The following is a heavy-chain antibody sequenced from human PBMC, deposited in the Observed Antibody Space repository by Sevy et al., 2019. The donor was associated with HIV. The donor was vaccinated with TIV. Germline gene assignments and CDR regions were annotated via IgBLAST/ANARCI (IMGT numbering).Heavy chain of an antibody. Sequence: GGSLRLSCAASGFTFSDHYMEWVRQAPGKGLEWVGRTRNKADSYTTEYAASVKGRVTISRDDSKNSLYLQMNSLKTEDRAVYYCATHAGIAAAGRVFDYWGQGTLVTVSS. CDR2: TRNKADSYTT. D-gene: IGHD6-13*01. CDR1: GFTFSDHY. CDR3: ATHAGIAAAGRVFDY. J-gene: IGHJ4*02. V-gene: IGHV3-72*01.